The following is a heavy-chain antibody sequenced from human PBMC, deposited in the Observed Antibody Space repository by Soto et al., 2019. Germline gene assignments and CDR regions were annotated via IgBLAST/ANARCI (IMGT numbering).Heavy chain of an antibody. D-gene: IGHD2-21*02. CDR1: GYTFTSYA. J-gene: IGHJ4*02. CDR3: ARSIVVVTALDY. V-gene: IGHV1-3*01. CDR2: INAGNGNT. Sequence: ASVKVSCEASGYTFTSYAMHWVRQAPGQRLEWMGWINAGNGNTKYSQKFQGRVTITRDTSASTAYMELSSLRSEDTAVYYCARSIVVVTALDYWGQGTLVTVSS.